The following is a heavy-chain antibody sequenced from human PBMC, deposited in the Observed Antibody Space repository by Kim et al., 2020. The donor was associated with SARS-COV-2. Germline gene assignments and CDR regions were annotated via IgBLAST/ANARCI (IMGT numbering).Heavy chain of an antibody. CDR2: INPSGRS. Sequence: SETLSLTCAVYGGSFSGYYWSWIRQPPGKGLEWVGEINPSGRSNYNPSLKSRVTISVDTSKNQFSLKLTSVTAADTAVYYCARRLSNTSGWGSHYCDLWGQGTLVTVSS. V-gene: IGHV4-34*01. CDR1: GGSFSGYY. D-gene: IGHD3-10*01. J-gene: IGHJ4*02. CDR3: ARRLSNTSGWGSHYCDL.